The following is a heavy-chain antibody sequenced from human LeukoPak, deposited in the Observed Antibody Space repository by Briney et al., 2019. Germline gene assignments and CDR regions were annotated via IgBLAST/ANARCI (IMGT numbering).Heavy chain of an antibody. V-gene: IGHV3-66*01. CDR1: GFTVSSNY. Sequence: PGGSLRLSCAASGFTVSSNYMSWVRQAPGKGLEWVSVIYSGGSTYYADSVKGRFTISRDNSKNTLYLQMNSLRAEDTAVYYCASDDSSGYNYYYYGMDVWGQGTTVTVSS. CDR3: ASDDSSGYNYYYYGMDV. CDR2: IYSGGST. D-gene: IGHD3-22*01. J-gene: IGHJ6*02.